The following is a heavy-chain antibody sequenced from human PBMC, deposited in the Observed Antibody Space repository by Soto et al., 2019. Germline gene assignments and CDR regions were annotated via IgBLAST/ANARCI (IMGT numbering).Heavy chain of an antibody. D-gene: IGHD6-19*01. CDR3: ARDLDSSGWALGHWYFDL. Sequence: QVQLVQSGAEVKKPGASVKVSCKASGYTFTSYGISWVRQAPGQGLEWMGWISAYNGNTNYAQKLQGRVTMTTDTSTSKAYMELRSLRSDDTAVYYCARDLDSSGWALGHWYFDLWGRGTLVTVSS. CDR1: GYTFTSYG. J-gene: IGHJ2*01. CDR2: ISAYNGNT. V-gene: IGHV1-18*01.